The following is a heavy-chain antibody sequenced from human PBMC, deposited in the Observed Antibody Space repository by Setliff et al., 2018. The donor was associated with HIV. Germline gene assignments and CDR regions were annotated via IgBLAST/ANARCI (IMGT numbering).Heavy chain of an antibody. CDR3: ASRATIFGVDYYLDV. Sequence: SETLSLTCAVSGGSISSSKWWSWVRQPPGKGLEWIGEIYHSESTNYNPSLKSRVTISVDKSKNQFSLKLSSVTAAGTAVYYCASRATIFGVDYYLDVWGKGTTVTVSS. D-gene: IGHD3-3*01. V-gene: IGHV4-4*02. CDR1: GGSISSSKW. CDR2: IYHSEST. J-gene: IGHJ6*03.